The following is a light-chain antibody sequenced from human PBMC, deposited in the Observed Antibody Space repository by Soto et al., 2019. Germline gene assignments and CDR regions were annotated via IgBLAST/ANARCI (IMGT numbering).Light chain of an antibody. J-gene: IGKJ1*01. CDR2: GAS. CDR3: QQYGSSRT. CDR1: QSVSSSD. Sequence: EIVLTQSPGTLSLSPGERATLSCRACQSVSSSDLAWYQQRPGQAPRVLIYGASSRATGIPDRFSGSGSGTDFTLTISRLEPEDFAVYYCQQYGSSRTFGQGTKVEIK. V-gene: IGKV3-20*01.